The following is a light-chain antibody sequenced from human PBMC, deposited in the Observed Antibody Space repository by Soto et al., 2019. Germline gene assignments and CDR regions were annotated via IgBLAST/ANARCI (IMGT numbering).Light chain of an antibody. J-gene: IGKJ4*01. CDR3: QQHNDWPLT. CDR2: RVS. V-gene: IGKV3-15*01. CDR1: QSVSSN. Sequence: EIVMTQSPATLAVSPGVRATLSCRASQSVSSNLAWYQQKPRQAPRLLIYRVSTRATGIPARFSGSESGTEFTLTISSLQSQDFAVYYCQQHNDWPLTFGGGPKGGIK.